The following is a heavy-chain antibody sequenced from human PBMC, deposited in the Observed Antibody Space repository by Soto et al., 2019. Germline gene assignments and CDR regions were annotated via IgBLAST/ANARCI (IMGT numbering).Heavy chain of an antibody. V-gene: IGHV3-48*02. J-gene: IGHJ6*02. Sequence: EGQLVESGGNLGRPGGSLRLSCEASGFVFSTYSMNWVRQAPGKGLEWISYISSTSGTIYYADSVKGRFTIFRDNAKNSRFLQMNGLRDDDTAVYYCANQKIRFSVAGTLYGLGFWGQGTTVTVSS. CDR2: ISSTSGTI. CDR3: ANQKIRFSVAGTLYGLGF. D-gene: IGHD6-19*01. CDR1: GFVFSTYS.